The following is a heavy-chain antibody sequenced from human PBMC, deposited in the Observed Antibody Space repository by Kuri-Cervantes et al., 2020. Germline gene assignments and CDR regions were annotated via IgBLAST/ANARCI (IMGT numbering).Heavy chain of an antibody. V-gene: IGHV3-9*01. CDR3: AEDSSPLIAAALDY. CDR2: ISWNSGSI. Sequence: GGSLRLSCAASGFTFDDYAMHWVRQAPGKGLEWVSGISWNSGSIGYADSVRGRFTISRDNAKNSLYLQMNSLRAEDTALYYCAEDSSPLIAAALDYWGQGTLVTVSS. CDR1: GFTFDDYA. J-gene: IGHJ4*02. D-gene: IGHD6-25*01.